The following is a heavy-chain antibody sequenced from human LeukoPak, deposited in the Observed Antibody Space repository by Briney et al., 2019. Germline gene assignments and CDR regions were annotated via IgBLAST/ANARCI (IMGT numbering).Heavy chain of an antibody. CDR3: ARVTASRCGGDCYGPPLY. V-gene: IGHV1-69*04. CDR2: IIPILGIA. D-gene: IGHD2-21*02. J-gene: IGHJ4*02. Sequence: SVKVSCKASGGTFSSYAISWVRQAPGQGLEWMGRIIPILGIANYAQKFQGRVTITADKSTSTAYMELSSLRSEDTAVYYCARVTASRCGGDCYGPPLYWGQGTLVTVSS. CDR1: GGTFSSYA.